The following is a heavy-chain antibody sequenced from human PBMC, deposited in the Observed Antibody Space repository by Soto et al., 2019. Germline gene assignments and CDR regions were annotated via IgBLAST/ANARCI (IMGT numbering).Heavy chain of an antibody. D-gene: IGHD3-16*02. Sequence: QVQLVESGGGVVQPGRSLRLSCAASGFTFSSYGMHWVRQAPGKGLEWVAVISYDGSNKYYADSVKGRFTISRDNSKNTLYLQMNSLRAEDTAVYYCAKPTFYRPTDWYFDLWGRGTLVTVSS. CDR3: AKPTFYRPTDWYFDL. J-gene: IGHJ2*01. CDR1: GFTFSSYG. CDR2: ISYDGSNK. V-gene: IGHV3-30*18.